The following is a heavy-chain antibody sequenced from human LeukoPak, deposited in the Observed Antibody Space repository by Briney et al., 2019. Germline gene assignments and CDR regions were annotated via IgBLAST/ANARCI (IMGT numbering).Heavy chain of an antibody. Sequence: KPSETLSLTCAVYGGSFSGYYWSWIRQPAGKGLEWIGRIYTSGSTNYNPSLKSRVTISVDTSKNQFSLKLSSVTAADTAVYYCARDIILAAAGTNWFDPWGQGTLVTVSS. CDR3: ARDIILAAAGTNWFDP. D-gene: IGHD6-13*01. J-gene: IGHJ5*02. V-gene: IGHV4-4*07. CDR1: GGSFSGYY. CDR2: IYTSGST.